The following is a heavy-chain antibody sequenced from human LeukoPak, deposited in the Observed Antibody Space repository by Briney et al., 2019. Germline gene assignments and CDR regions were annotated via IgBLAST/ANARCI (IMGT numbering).Heavy chain of an antibody. CDR3: AKSSSGGWYLLGDAFDI. Sequence: GGSLRLSCAASGFIFSSHGIHWVRQAPGKGLEWVAVISYAGSDKYYADSVKGRFTISRDNSKNTLYLQMNSLRAEDTAVYYCAKSSSGGWYLLGDAFDIWGQGTMVTVSS. V-gene: IGHV3-30*18. CDR1: GFIFSSHG. D-gene: IGHD6-19*01. CDR2: ISYAGSDK. J-gene: IGHJ3*02.